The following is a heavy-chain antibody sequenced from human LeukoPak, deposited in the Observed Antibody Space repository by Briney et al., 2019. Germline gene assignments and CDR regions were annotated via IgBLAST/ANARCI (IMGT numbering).Heavy chain of an antibody. Sequence: GGSLRLSCAASGFTFSSYVMHWVRQAPGKGLEWVAVIWYDGSNKYYADSVKGRFTISRDNSKNTLYLQMNSLRAEDTAVYYCARVSGWYAFDYWGQGTLVTVSS. J-gene: IGHJ4*02. CDR2: IWYDGSNK. CDR1: GFTFSSYV. D-gene: IGHD6-19*01. V-gene: IGHV3-33*01. CDR3: ARVSGWYAFDY.